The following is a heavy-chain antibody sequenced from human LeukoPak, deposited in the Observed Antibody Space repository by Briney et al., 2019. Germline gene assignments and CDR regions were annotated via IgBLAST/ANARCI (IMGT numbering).Heavy chain of an antibody. CDR3: ARLKGDYGDYGPFDY. CDR2: INHSGST. J-gene: IGHJ4*02. D-gene: IGHD4-17*01. Sequence: PSETLSLTCAVYGGSFSGYYWSWIRQPPGKGLEWIGEINHSGSTNYNPSLKSRVTISVDTSKNQFSLKLSSVTAADTAVYYCARLKGDYGDYGPFDYWGQGTLVTVSS. CDR1: GGSFSGYY. V-gene: IGHV4-34*01.